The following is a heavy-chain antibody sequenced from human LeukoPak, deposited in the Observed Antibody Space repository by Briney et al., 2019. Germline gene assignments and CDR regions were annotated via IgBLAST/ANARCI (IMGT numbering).Heavy chain of an antibody. Sequence: GRSLRLSCAASGFTFSSYGMHWVRQAPGKGLEWVAVISYDESNKYYADSVKGRFTISRDNSKNTLYLQMNSLRAEDTAVYYCAKDSYYYYGMDVWGQGTTVTVSS. V-gene: IGHV3-30*18. CDR3: AKDSYYYYGMDV. CDR2: ISYDESNK. CDR1: GFTFSSYG. J-gene: IGHJ6*02.